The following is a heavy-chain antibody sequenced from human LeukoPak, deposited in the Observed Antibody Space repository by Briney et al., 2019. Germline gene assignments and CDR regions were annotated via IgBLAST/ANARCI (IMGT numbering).Heavy chain of an antibody. CDR3: ARGRSSSGYGMDV. D-gene: IGHD6-13*01. V-gene: IGHV4-4*02. CDR2: IYRSGST. J-gene: IGHJ6*02. Sequence: SETLSLTCAVSGGSISSSNWWSWVRQPPGKGLEWIGEIYRSGSTNYNPSLKSRVTISVDKSKNQFSLKLSSVTAADTAMYYCARGRSSSGYGMDVWGQGTTVTVSS. CDR1: GGSISSSNW.